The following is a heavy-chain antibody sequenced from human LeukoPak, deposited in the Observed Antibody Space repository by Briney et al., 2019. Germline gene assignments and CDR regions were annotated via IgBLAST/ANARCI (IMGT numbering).Heavy chain of an antibody. J-gene: IGHJ4*02. CDR3: ARDPHVLRYFDWSFDY. Sequence: GGSLRLSCAASGFTFSSYGMHWVRQAPGKGLEWVAVISYDGSNKYYADSVKGRFTISRDNSKNTLYLQMNSLRAEDTAVYYCARDPHVLRYFDWSFDYWGQGTLVTVSS. CDR1: GFTFSSYG. V-gene: IGHV3-30*03. CDR2: ISYDGSNK. D-gene: IGHD3-9*01.